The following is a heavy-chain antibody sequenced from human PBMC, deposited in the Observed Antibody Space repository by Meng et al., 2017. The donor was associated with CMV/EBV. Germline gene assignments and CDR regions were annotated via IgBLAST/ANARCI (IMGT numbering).Heavy chain of an antibody. V-gene: IGHV1-2*02. Sequence: ASVKVSCKASGYTFTGYYMHWVRQAPGQGLEWMGWINPNSGGTNYAQKFQGRVTMTRDTSISTAYMELSRLRSDDTAVYYCARDSGRVLRYFDWVPPPGMDVWGQGTTVTVSS. J-gene: IGHJ6*02. CDR3: ARDSGRVLRYFDWVPPPGMDV. CDR2: INPNSGGT. D-gene: IGHD3-9*01. CDR1: GYTFTGYY.